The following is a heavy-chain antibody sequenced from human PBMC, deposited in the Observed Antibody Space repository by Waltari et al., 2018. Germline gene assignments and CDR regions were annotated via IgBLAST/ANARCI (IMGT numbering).Heavy chain of an antibody. CDR1: GGTFSSYA. CDR2: VIPIFGTA. V-gene: IGHV1-69*12. Sequence: QVQLVQSGAEVKKPGSSVKVSCKASGGTFSSYAISWVRQAPGQGLEWMGGVIPIFGTANYAQKFQGRGTITADESTSTAYMELRSLRSEDTAVYYCARVYGDYGGRPGPVYYWGQGTLVIVSS. CDR3: ARVYGDYGGRPGPVYY. J-gene: IGHJ4*02. D-gene: IGHD4-17*01.